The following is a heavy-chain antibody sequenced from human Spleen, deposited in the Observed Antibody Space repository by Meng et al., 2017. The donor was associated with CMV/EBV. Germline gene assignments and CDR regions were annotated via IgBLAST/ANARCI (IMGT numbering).Heavy chain of an antibody. V-gene: IGHV1-2*02. J-gene: IGHJ5*02. D-gene: IGHD1-1*01. Sequence: ASVKVSCKTSGYTFTDYYIHWVRQAPGQGLEWVGWINPRTGGTEYAHRFQGRVTMTRDTSITTAYMELSGLKFDDTAVYYCARDPTRNDVDYSFDPWGQGTLVTVSS. CDR1: GYTFTDYY. CDR2: INPRTGGT. CDR3: ARDPTRNDVDYSFDP.